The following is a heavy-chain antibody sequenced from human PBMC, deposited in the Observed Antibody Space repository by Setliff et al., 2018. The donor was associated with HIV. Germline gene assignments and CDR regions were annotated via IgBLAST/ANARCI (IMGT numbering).Heavy chain of an antibody. CDR2: INHSGGT. J-gene: IGHJ3*01. CDR1: GRSFSGYY. V-gene: IGHV4-34*01. Sequence: PSETLSLTCAVYGRSFSGYYWNWIRQSPGKGLEWIGEINHSGGTNYNPSPKSRVTMSIDTSKNQFSLNVSSVTAADTAVYYCARGWGHDGFDFWGQGTMVT. D-gene: IGHD7-27*01. CDR3: ARGWGHDGFDF.